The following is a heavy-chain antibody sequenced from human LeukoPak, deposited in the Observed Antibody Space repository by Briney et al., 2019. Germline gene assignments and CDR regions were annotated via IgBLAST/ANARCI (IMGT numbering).Heavy chain of an antibody. Sequence: PSETLSLTCAVSGYSISSGYYWGWIRQPPGKGLEWIGSMYHRGSTYYNPSLTSRVTISVDTSKNQCSLKLSSVTAADTAVYYCASLRYCSGGSCQHFDYWGQGTLVTVSS. CDR2: MYHRGST. J-gene: IGHJ4*02. V-gene: IGHV4-38-2*01. CDR1: GYSISSGYY. D-gene: IGHD2-15*01. CDR3: ASLRYCSGGSCQHFDY.